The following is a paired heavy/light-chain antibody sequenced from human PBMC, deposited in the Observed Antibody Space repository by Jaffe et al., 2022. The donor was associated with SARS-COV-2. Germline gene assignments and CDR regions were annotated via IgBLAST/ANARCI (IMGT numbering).Light chain of an antibody. J-gene: IGLJ3*02. Sequence: SYVLTQPPSVSVAPGKTAGITCGGNDMETKSVYWYQQRPGQAPVLVIFHNSDRPSGIPARFSGSKSGNTATLTISGVEAGDEADYYCQVWDSSSDWVFGGGTKLTVL. CDR3: QVWDSSSDWV. CDR2: HNS. V-gene: IGLV3-21*01. CDR1: DMETKS.
Heavy chain of an antibody. V-gene: IGHV1-18*01. D-gene: IGHD7-27*01. CDR1: GYTFTNYA. CDR3: VRTTQTGEWSTGEWSY. Sequence: QIRLLQSGPEVKKPGASVKVSCEASGYTFTNYAFSWVRQTPGRGLEWMGWISPYSGHANYGQRLQGRLTLTTDTSTNTAYLELRNLRFDDTAVYYCVRTTQTGEWSTGEWSYWGQGTLVSVSS. J-gene: IGHJ4*02. CDR2: ISPYSGHA.